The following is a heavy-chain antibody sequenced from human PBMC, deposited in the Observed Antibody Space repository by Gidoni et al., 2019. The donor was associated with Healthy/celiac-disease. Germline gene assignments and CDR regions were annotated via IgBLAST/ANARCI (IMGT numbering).Heavy chain of an antibody. Sequence: EVHLLESGRGLVQPGGSLRLSCAASGFTFSTDAMRGVRQDPGKGLEWVSAISGSGGSTYYADTVKDRFTISRDNSKNTLYLQMNSLRAEDTAVYYCAKGGEVATGLGYYYYGMDVWGQGTTVTVSS. CDR2: ISGSGGST. J-gene: IGHJ6*02. D-gene: IGHD1-26*01. V-gene: IGHV3-23*01. CDR3: AKGGEVATGLGYYYYGMDV. CDR1: GFTFSTDA.